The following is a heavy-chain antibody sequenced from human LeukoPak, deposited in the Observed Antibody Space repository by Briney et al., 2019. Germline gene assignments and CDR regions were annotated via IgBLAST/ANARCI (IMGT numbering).Heavy chain of an antibody. J-gene: IGHJ5*02. D-gene: IGHD3-22*01. CDR2: IRSNSDGGTI. CDR3: ATDFYDST. CDR1: GFTFSTYA. Sequence: GGSLRLSCAASGFTFSTYAMGWVRQAPGKGLEWVGRIRSNSDGGTIDYAAPVKDRFTLSRDDSKTTLYLQMNSLQTEDTAVYYCATDFYDSTWGQGTLVTVSS. V-gene: IGHV3-15*01.